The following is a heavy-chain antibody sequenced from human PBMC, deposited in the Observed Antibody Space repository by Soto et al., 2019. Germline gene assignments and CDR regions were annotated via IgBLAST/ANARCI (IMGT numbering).Heavy chain of an antibody. CDR2: IYYSGST. D-gene: IGHD6-6*01. J-gene: IGHJ4*02. CDR1: GGSISSGGYY. Sequence: QVQLQESGPGLVNPSQTLSLTCTVSGGSISSGGYYGSWIRQHPGKGLEWIGYIYYSGSTYYNPSLKSRVSISVDTSKYQFSLKLSSVTAADTAVYYCARLGGAQLVGVYYFDYWGQGTLVTVSS. V-gene: IGHV4-31*03. CDR3: ARLGGAQLVGVYYFDY.